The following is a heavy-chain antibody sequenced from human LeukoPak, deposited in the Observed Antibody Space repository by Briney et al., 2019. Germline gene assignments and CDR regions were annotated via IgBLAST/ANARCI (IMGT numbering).Heavy chain of an antibody. CDR2: ICSSSSYT. D-gene: IGHD6-13*01. CDR3: ARDRRYSTSWPPTSYFDY. Sequence: GGSLRLSCAASGFTFSDYYMSWIRQAPGKGLEWGSYICSSSSYTNYADSVKGRFTISRDNAKNSLYLQMNSLRAEDTAVYYCARDRRYSTSWPPTSYFDYWGQGTLVTVSS. V-gene: IGHV3-11*06. J-gene: IGHJ4*02. CDR1: GFTFSDYY.